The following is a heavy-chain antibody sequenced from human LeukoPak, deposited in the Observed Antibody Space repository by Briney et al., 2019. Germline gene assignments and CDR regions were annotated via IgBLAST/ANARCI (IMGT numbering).Heavy chain of an antibody. D-gene: IGHD7-27*01. J-gene: IGHJ4*02. CDR3: ARLKPHYLGTFDS. CDR1: GVSIIDHN. CDR2: IYASGSR. V-gene: IGHV4-4*09. Sequence: SETLSPTCTVSGVSIIDHNWSWIRQPPGKGLEWIGNIYASGSRYFNPSLKSRVAISVDTSKNQFSLNLTSVTAADTAMFYCARLKPHYLGTFDSWGQGALVTVSS.